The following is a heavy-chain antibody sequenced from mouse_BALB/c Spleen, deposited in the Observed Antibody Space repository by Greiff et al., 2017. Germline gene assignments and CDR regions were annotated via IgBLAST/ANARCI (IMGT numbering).Heavy chain of an antibody. J-gene: IGHJ3*01. D-gene: IGHD1-1*01. CDR1: GFTFSDYY. Sequence: EGKLVESGGGLVKPGGSLKLSCAASGFTFSDYYMYWVRQTPEKRLEWVATISDGGSYTYYPDSVKGRFTISRNNAKNNLYLQMSSLKSEDTAMYYCARASYYASSSWFAYWGQGTLVTVSA. CDR3: ARASYYASSSWFAY. V-gene: IGHV5-4*02. CDR2: ISDGGSYT.